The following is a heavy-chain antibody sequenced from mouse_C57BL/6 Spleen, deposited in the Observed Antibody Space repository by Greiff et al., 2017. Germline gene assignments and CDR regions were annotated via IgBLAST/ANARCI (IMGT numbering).Heavy chain of an antibody. Sequence: EVKVEESGGGLVKPGGSLKLSCAASGFTFSSYAMSWVRQTPEKRLEWVGTISDGGSYTNYPDNVKGRFTISRDNAKNNLYLQMSHLTSEDTAMYYCARQYYGSSHVDVWGTGTTVTVST. CDR2: ISDGGSYT. CDR1: GFTFSSYA. CDR3: ARQYYGSSHVDV. D-gene: IGHD1-1*01. V-gene: IGHV5-4*03. J-gene: IGHJ1*03.